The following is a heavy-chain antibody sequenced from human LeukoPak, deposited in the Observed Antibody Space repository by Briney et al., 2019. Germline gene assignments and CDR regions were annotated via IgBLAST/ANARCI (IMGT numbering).Heavy chain of an antibody. Sequence: QPGGSLRLSCAASGFTFSRHWMHWVRRAPGKGLEWVSRIHSYGTDINYADSVKGRFTISRDNAKNTLYLQMNSLRAEDTAVYYCARVLPGGTTTPDYWGLGTLVTVSS. J-gene: IGHJ4*02. CDR2: IHSYGTDI. V-gene: IGHV3-74*01. CDR3: ARVLPGGTTTPDY. CDR1: GFTFSRHW. D-gene: IGHD4-17*01.